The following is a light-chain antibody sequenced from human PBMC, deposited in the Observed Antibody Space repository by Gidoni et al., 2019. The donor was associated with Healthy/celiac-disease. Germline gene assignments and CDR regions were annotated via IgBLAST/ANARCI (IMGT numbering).Light chain of an antibody. Sequence: QSALTQPASVCGAPGQSITISCTGTSSDVGGYNYVSWYQQPPGKAPKLMIYDVSNRPSGVSNRFSGSKSGNTASLTISGLQAEDEADYYCSSYTSSSTLAFGGGTKLTVL. CDR1: SSDVGGYNY. V-gene: IGLV2-14*03. J-gene: IGLJ2*01. CDR3: SSYTSSSTLA. CDR2: DVS.